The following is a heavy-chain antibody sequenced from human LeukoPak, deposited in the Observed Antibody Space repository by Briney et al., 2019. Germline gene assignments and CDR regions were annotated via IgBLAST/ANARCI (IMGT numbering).Heavy chain of an antibody. V-gene: IGHV3-21*01. D-gene: IGHD6-13*01. CDR1: GFTFSSYS. J-gene: IGHJ4*02. CDR3: ARDQIAAAGSFDY. Sequence: EGSLRLSCAASGFTFSSYSMNWVRQAPGKGLEWVSSISSSSSYIYYADSVKGRFTISRDNAKNSLYLQMNSLRAEDTAVYYCARDQIAAAGSFDYWGQGTLVTVSS. CDR2: ISSSSSYI.